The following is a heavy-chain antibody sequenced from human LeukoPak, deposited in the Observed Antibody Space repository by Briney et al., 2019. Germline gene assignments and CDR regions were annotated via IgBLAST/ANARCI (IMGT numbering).Heavy chain of an antibody. J-gene: IGHJ5*02. CDR3: ASTTVTGNWFDP. D-gene: IGHD4-17*01. Sequence: SETLSLTFTVPGCSISSSSYYWGGIRQPPGKGLEWIGSIYYSGSTYYNPSLKSPVTISVDTSKNHFSLKLSAVTGADTAVYYCASTTVTGNWFDPWGQGTLVTVSS. CDR2: IYYSGST. V-gene: IGHV4-39*01. CDR1: GCSISSSSYY.